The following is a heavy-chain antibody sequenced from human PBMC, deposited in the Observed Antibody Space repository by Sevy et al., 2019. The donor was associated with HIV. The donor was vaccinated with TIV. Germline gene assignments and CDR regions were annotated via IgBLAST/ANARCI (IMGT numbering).Heavy chain of an antibody. D-gene: IGHD3-16*01. CDR2: IDQDGSDK. V-gene: IGHV3-7*01. Sequence: GGLRLSCAASEFIFTGYWMNWVRQAPGKGLEWVANIDQDGSDKRYVDSVRGRFTISRDNANNFLYLQMSSLRADDTAVYYCARAGGWGNINHSNQILDIWGHGTKVTVSS. J-gene: IGHJ3*02. CDR3: ARAGGWGNINHSNQILDI. CDR1: EFIFTGYW.